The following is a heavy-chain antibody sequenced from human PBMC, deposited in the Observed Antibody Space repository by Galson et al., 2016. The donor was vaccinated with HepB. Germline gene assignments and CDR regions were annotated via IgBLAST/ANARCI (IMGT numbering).Heavy chain of an antibody. CDR1: GDSVSSITGV. J-gene: IGHJ4*02. CDR3: ARDSPGNSFFDF. CDR2: TYNRSTWNN. D-gene: IGHD1/OR15-1a*01. Sequence: CAISGDSVSSITGVWNWIRQTPSRGLEWLGRTYNRSTWNNHYAESVRGRIAINPDTSKNQFSLQLESVTPEDTGIYFCARDSPGNSFFDFWGQGTLVTVSS. V-gene: IGHV6-1*01.